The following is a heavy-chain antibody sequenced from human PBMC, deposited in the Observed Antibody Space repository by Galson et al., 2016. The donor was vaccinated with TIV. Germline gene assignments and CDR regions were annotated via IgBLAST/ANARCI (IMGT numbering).Heavy chain of an antibody. J-gene: IGHJ6*03. CDR2: MYYSGST. CDR3: ARGLDGSIPVDYSYHYIDV. CDR1: GGSVRSGSYY. Sequence: SETLSLTCTVSGGSVRSGSYYWNWVRQPPGKGLEWIGFMYYSGSTSYNPSLKSRVTISRDTSKNQFSLILTSVTAADTAVYYCARGLDGSIPVDYSYHYIDVWGRGTTVAVSS. V-gene: IGHV4-61*01. D-gene: IGHD5-24*01.